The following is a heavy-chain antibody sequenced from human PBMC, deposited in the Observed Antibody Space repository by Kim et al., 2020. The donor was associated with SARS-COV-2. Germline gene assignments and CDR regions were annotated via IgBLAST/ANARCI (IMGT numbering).Heavy chain of an antibody. D-gene: IGHD6-6*01. CDR2: INTNTGDP. J-gene: IGHJ1*01. CDR3: AREMEHLVRLEYFQH. CDR1: GYTFTTFA. Sequence: ASVKVSCKASGYTFTTFAMNWVRQAPGQGLEWMGWINTNTGDPTYAQGFTGRFVFSLDTSVSTAYLQISSLKTEDTAVYYCAREMEHLVRLEYFQHWGQGTLVTVSS. V-gene: IGHV7-4-1*02.